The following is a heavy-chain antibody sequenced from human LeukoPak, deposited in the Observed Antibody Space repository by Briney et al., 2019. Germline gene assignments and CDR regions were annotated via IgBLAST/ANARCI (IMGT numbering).Heavy chain of an antibody. D-gene: IGHD1-26*01. Sequence: ASVKVSCKASGYTFTGYYMHWVRQAPGQDLEWMGWINPNSGGTNYAQKFQGRVTMTRDTSISTVYMELSRLRSDDTAVYYCARDLYGKFQLLRGSDYWGQGTLVTVSS. J-gene: IGHJ4*02. CDR3: ARDLYGKFQLLRGSDY. CDR2: INPNSGGT. CDR1: GYTFTGYY. V-gene: IGHV1-2*02.